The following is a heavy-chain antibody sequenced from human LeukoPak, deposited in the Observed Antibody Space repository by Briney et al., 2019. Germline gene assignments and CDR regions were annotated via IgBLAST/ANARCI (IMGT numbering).Heavy chain of an antibody. CDR3: ARDSGTTGEVKFDP. CDR1: GGSISSYY. D-gene: IGHD3-10*01. V-gene: IGHV4-59*12. J-gene: IGHJ5*02. Sequence: SETLSLTCTVSGGSISSYYWSWIRQPPGKGLEWIGYIYYSGSTNYNPSLKSRVTISVDTSKNKFSLKLSSVTAADTAVYYCARDSGTTGEVKFDPWGQGTLVTASS. CDR2: IYYSGST.